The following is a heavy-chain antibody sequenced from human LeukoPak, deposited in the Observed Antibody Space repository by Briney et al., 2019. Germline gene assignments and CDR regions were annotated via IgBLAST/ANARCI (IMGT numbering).Heavy chain of an antibody. CDR1: GYTFTSYG. CDR2: ISAYNGNT. CDR3: ARGYGTYNWNDGIDY. V-gene: IGHV1-18*01. J-gene: IGHJ4*02. D-gene: IGHD1-20*01. Sequence: ASVKVSCKASGYTFTSYGISWVRQAPGQGLEWMGRISAYNGNTNYAQKLQGRVTMTTDTSTSTAYMELRSLRSDDTAVYYCARGYGTYNWNDGIDYWGQGTLVTVSS.